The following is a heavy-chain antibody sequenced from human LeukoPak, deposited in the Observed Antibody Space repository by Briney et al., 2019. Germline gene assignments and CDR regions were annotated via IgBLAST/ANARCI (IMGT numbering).Heavy chain of an antibody. CDR3: AKEGGLTTVTTWILYYGMDV. CDR1: GFTFSSYA. Sequence: GGSLRLSCAASGFTFSSYAMSWVRQAPGKGLEWVSAISGSGGSTYYADSVKGRFPISRDNSKNTLYLQMNSLRAEDTAVYYCAKEGGLTTVTTWILYYGMDVWGQGTTVTVSS. CDR2: ISGSGGST. J-gene: IGHJ6*02. V-gene: IGHV3-23*01. D-gene: IGHD4-17*01.